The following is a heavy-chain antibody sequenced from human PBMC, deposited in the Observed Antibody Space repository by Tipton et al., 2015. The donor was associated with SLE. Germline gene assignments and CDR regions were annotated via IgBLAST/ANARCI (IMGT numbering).Heavy chain of an antibody. Sequence: SLRLSCAASGFTCSSYSMNWLRQAPGKGLEWVSYISSSSSYIHYADSVKGRFTISRDNAKNSLYLQMNSLRAEDTAVYYCARASNSGGFDIWGQGTMVTVSS. J-gene: IGHJ3*02. D-gene: IGHD2-21*01. CDR2: ISSSSSYI. CDR3: ARASNSGGFDI. V-gene: IGHV3-21*01. CDR1: GFTCSSYS.